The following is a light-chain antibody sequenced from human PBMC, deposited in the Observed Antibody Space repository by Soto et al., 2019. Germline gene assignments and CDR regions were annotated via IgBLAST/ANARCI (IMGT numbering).Light chain of an antibody. J-gene: IGKJ1*01. CDR2: AGS. Sequence: DIQMTQSPSTLSGSVGDRVTITCRASQAIGSWLAWYQQKPGEAPKLLIFAGSLLHSGVPPRFSGSGSGTDFTLTISSLQPEDFATYYCQQSVSFPPTFGQGTKVDIK. V-gene: IGKV1-12*01. CDR1: QAIGSW. CDR3: QQSVSFPPT.